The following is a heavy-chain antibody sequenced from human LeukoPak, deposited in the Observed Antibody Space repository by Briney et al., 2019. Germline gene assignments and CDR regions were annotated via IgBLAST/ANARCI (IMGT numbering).Heavy chain of an antibody. CDR1: GFTFSSYG. J-gene: IGHJ6*03. CDR3: AKDGPYYYYMDV. CDR2: IRYDGSNK. Sequence: GGSLRLSCAASGFTFSSYGMHWVRQAPGKGLEWVAFIRYDGSNKYYADSVKGRFTISRDNSKNTLYLHMNSLRAEDTAVYYCAKDGPYYYYMDVWGKGTTVTVSS. V-gene: IGHV3-30*02.